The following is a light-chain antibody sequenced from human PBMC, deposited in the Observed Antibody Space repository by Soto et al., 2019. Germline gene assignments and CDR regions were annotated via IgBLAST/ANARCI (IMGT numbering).Light chain of an antibody. CDR3: HQGYSSPQS. J-gene: IGKJ4*01. CDR2: AAF. Sequence: DIQLTQSPSSLSASIGDRVTITCRASQSISSYLSWYQQKPGRAPKLLIYAAFTLQSGVPSRFSGSGSGTDFTLTISSLQPDDFATYYCHQGYSSPQSLGGGTKVDIK. V-gene: IGKV1-39*01. CDR1: QSISSY.